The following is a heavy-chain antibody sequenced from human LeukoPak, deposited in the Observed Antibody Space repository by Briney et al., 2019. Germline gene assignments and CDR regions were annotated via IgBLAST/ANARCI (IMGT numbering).Heavy chain of an antibody. J-gene: IGHJ4*02. V-gene: IGHV3-73*01. D-gene: IGHD6-13*01. Sequence: QPGGSLKLSCAASGFTFSGSAMHWVRQASGKGLEWLGRIRSKADSYTTAYAASVKGRFIVSRDDSKNTAYLQMNSLRTEDTAVYCCRAAADLNDYWGQGTLVTVSS. CDR1: GFTFSGSA. CDR3: RAAADLNDY. CDR2: IRSKADSYTT.